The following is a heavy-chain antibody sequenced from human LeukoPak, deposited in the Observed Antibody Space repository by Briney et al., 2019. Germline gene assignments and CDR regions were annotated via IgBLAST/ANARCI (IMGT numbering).Heavy chain of an antibody. CDR3: ARGLVVPAAMGEFDY. D-gene: IGHD2-2*01. J-gene: IGHJ4*02. Sequence: ASLKVSCKASGYTFTTSGINWVRQAPGQGLEWMGCINVYNGNTNYAQKFQGRITMTRDTSTNTAYMELRSLKSDDTAVYYCARGLVVPAAMGEFDYWGQGALIAVSS. CDR2: INVYNGNT. V-gene: IGHV1-18*01. CDR1: GYTFTTSG.